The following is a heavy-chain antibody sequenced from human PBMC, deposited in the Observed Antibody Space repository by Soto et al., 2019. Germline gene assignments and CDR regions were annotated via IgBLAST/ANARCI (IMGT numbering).Heavy chain of an antibody. CDR1: GISLSNDRTD. CDR2: IFSNDEK. Sequence: QVTLKESGPVLVKPTETLTLTCTVSGISLSNDRTDVSWIRQPPGKALEWLAHIFSNDEKSHSTSLKTRLTISKDTSKSQVVLTMTNVDPVDTATYYCARILRNNHHPPDYWGQGTLVTVSS. V-gene: IGHV2-26*01. CDR3: ARILRNNHHPPDY. J-gene: IGHJ4*02.